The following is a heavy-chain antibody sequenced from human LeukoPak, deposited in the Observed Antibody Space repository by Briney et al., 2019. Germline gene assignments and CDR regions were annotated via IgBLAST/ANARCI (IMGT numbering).Heavy chain of an antibody. J-gene: IGHJ4*02. CDR2: ISGSGGST. CDR1: GFTFSSYA. Sequence: GGSLRLSCAASGFTFSSYAMSWVRQAPGKGLEWVSAISGSGGSTYYADSVKGRFTISRDNAKNSLYLQMNSLRAGDTAVYYCARVAGRTGYWGQGTLVTVSS. V-gene: IGHV3-23*01. CDR3: ARVAGRTGY. D-gene: IGHD1-1*01.